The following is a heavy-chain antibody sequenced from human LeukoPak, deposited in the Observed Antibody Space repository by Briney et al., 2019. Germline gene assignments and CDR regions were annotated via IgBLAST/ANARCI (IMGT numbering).Heavy chain of an antibody. CDR2: INHSGST. CDR1: GDSITRSNW. J-gene: IGHJ5*02. V-gene: IGHV4-4*02. Sequence: SGTLSLTCAVSGDSITRSNWWSWVRQTPGKGLEWIGEINHSGSTNYNPSLKSRVTISVDTSKNQFSLMLSSVTAADTAVYYCARRAELRYFDWLLSGGGWFDPWGQGTLVTVSS. D-gene: IGHD3-9*01. CDR3: ARRAELRYFDWLLSGGGWFDP.